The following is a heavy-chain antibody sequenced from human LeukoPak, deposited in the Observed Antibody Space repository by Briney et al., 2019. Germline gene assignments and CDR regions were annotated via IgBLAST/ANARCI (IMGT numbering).Heavy chain of an antibody. J-gene: IGHJ4*02. CDR2: ISYDGSNK. Sequence: GRSLRLSCAASGFTFSSYGMHWVRQAPGKGLEWVAVISYDGSNKYYAGSVKGRFTISRDNSKNTLYLQMNSLRAEDTAVYYCAKEGGSKPYSSGWNLGLDYWGQGTLVTVSS. CDR3: AKEGGSKPYSSGWNLGLDY. D-gene: IGHD6-19*01. V-gene: IGHV3-30*18. CDR1: GFTFSSYG.